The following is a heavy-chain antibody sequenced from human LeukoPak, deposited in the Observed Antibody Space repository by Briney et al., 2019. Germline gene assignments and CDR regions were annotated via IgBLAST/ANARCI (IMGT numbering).Heavy chain of an antibody. CDR1: GDSISSHY. CDR3: TRLYYDSSGQYYFDY. D-gene: IGHD3-22*01. J-gene: IGHJ4*02. V-gene: IGHV4-59*11. Sequence: SETLSLTCTVSGDSISSHYWSWIRQPPGKGLEWIGYVYYSGSTNYNPSLKSRVTISVDTSKNQFTLKLSSVTAADAAMYYCTRLYYDSSGQYYFDYWGQGTLVTVSS. CDR2: VYYSGST.